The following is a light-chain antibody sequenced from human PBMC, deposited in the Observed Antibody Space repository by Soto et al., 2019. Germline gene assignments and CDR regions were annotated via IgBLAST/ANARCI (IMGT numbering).Light chain of an antibody. Sequence: EIVMTQSPATLSVSPGEKASLSCRASQSAGNFLAWYQQKPGQAPRLLIYYISTRATGIPARFSGSGSGTEFTLTINSLQSEDSAVYYCQQHNQWPITFGQGTRL. V-gene: IGKV3D-15*01. CDR3: QQHNQWPIT. CDR2: YIS. CDR1: QSAGNF. J-gene: IGKJ5*01.